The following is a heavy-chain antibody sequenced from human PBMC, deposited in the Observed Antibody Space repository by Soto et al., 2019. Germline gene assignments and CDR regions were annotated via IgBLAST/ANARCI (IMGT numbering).Heavy chain of an antibody. CDR3: ANRYSSGWSRYNWFGP. CDR1: GFPFNSFA. Sequence: GGSLRLSCAASGFPFNSFAMSWVRQAPGRGLEWVSIISGSGGISYYSDSVRGRFTISRDNSKSTLYLQMNGLRDDDTAVYFCANRYSSGWSRYNWFGPWGQGTLVTVYS. D-gene: IGHD6-19*01. J-gene: IGHJ5*02. CDR2: ISGSGGIS. V-gene: IGHV3-23*01.